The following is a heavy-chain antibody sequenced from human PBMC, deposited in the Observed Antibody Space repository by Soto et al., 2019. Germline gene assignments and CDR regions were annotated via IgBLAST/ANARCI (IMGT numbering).Heavy chain of an antibody. V-gene: IGHV4-34*01. D-gene: IGHD3-3*01. J-gene: IGHJ6*02. CDR3: ARGYYDFWSGRFQYYYYGMDV. CDR2: INHSGST. CDR1: GGSFSGYY. Sequence: PSETLSLTCAVYGGSFSGYYWSWIRQPPGKGLEWIGEINHSGSTNYNPSLKSRVTISVDTSKNQFSLKLSSVTAADTAVYYCARGYYDFWSGRFQYYYYGMDVWGQGTTVTVSS.